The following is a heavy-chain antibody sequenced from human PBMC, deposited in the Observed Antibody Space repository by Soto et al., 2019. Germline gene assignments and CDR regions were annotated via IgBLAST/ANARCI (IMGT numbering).Heavy chain of an antibody. J-gene: IGHJ6*02. V-gene: IGHV4-31*03. CDR2: IYYSGST. CDR3: ARGVPFGELLGYYYGMDV. CDR1: GGSISSGGYY. D-gene: IGHD3-10*01. Sequence: SETLSLTCTVSGGSISSGGYYWSWIRQHPGKGLEWIGYIYYSGSTYYNPSLKSRVTISVDTSKNQFSLKLSSVTAADTAVYYCARGVPFGELLGYYYGMDVWGQGTTVT.